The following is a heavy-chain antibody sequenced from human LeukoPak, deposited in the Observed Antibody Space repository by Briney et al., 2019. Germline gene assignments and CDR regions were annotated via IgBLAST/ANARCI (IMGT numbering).Heavy chain of an antibody. D-gene: IGHD2-2*01. J-gene: IGHJ4*02. CDR2: ISYDGTGK. V-gene: IGHV3-30*04. Sequence: GGSLRLSSEVFGFTFSDYAMHWVRQAPGKGLEWVAVISYDGTGKFYADSVKGRFTVSRDNSKYTLYLDMHSPRTEDTAVYFCSRLSGGTSQHTYFDYWGQGTLVTVSS. CDR3: SRLSGGTSQHTYFDY. CDR1: GFTFSDYA.